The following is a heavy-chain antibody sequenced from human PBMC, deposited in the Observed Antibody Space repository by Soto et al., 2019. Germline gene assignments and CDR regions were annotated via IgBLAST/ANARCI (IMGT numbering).Heavy chain of an antibody. V-gene: IGHV4-31*03. D-gene: IGHD2-2*01. CDR2: IYYSGST. CDR1: GGSISSGGYY. Sequence: PSETLSLTCTVSGGSISSGGYYWSWIRQHPGKGLEWIGYIYYSGSTYYNPSLKSRVTISVDTSKNQFSLKLSSVTAADTAVYYCARGRRYCSSTSCYIPHGFDYWGQGTLVTVSS. J-gene: IGHJ4*02. CDR3: ARGRRYCSSTSCYIPHGFDY.